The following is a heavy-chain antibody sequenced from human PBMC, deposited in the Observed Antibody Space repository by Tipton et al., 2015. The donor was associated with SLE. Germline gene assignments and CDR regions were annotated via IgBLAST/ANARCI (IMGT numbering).Heavy chain of an antibody. CDR3: ARISGSSSNCDY. D-gene: IGHD6-6*01. CDR1: GGSFSGYY. J-gene: IGHJ4*02. V-gene: IGHV4-34*01. Sequence: TLSLTCAVYGGSFSGYYWSWIRQPPGKGLEWIGEINHSGSTNYNPSLKSRVTISVDTSKNQFSLKLSSVTAADTAVYYCARISGSSSNCDYWCQGTLVRGSS. CDR2: INHSGST.